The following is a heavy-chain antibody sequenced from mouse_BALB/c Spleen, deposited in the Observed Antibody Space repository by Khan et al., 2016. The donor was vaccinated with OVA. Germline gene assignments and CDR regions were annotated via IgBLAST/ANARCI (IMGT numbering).Heavy chain of an antibody. V-gene: IGHV2-6-5*01. Sequence: QMQLEESGPGLVAPSQNPSITCTVSGFSLSDYGVSWIRQPPGKGLEWLGVIWGGGSTYYNSVLKSRLSISKDNSKSQVFLKMSSLQSDDTAMFYCAKGVWSYYYTLDYWGQGISVTVSS. CDR3: AKGVWSYYYTLDY. CDR1: GFSLSDYG. CDR2: IWGGGST. J-gene: IGHJ4*01.